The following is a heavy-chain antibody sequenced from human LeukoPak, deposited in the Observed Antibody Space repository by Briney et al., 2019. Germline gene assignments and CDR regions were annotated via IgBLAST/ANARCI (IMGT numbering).Heavy chain of an antibody. V-gene: IGHV1-69*05. D-gene: IGHD3-22*01. CDR1: GGTFSSYA. CDR3: ARGYYDSSGYYYYAFDI. J-gene: IGHJ3*02. CDR2: IIPIFGTA. Sequence: SVKVSCEASGGTFSSYAISWVRQAPGQGLEWMGGIIPIFGTANYAQKFQGRVTITTDESTSTAYMELSSLRPEDTAVYYCARGYYDSSGYYYYAFDIWGQGTMVTVSS.